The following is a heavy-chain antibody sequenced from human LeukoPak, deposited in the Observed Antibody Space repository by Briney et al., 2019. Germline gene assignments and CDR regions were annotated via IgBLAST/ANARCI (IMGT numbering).Heavy chain of an antibody. D-gene: IGHD3-16*01. CDR3: AKLGDGTEH. J-gene: IGHJ1*01. V-gene: IGHV3-33*06. CDR1: GLTFSSYG. Sequence: PGGSLRLSCAASGLTFSSYGFHWVRQSPGKGLEWVAVISNHGSNRYYADSVKGRFTISRDNSENTVFLQMNSLRAEDTAVYYCAKLGDGTEHWGQGTLVTVSS. CDR2: ISNHGSNR.